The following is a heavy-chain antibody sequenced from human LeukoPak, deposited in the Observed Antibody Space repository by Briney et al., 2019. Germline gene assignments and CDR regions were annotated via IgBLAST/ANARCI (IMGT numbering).Heavy chain of an antibody. CDR2: IYYSGST. Sequence: SETLSLTCTVSGESISGFYWTWIRQPPGKGLEWIGYIYYSGSTNYNPSLKSRVTISVDTSKNQFSLKLSSVTAADTAVYYCARARYFRYYFDYWGRGTLVTVSS. J-gene: IGHJ4*02. D-gene: IGHD3-9*01. V-gene: IGHV4-59*01. CDR1: GESISGFY. CDR3: ARARYFRYYFDY.